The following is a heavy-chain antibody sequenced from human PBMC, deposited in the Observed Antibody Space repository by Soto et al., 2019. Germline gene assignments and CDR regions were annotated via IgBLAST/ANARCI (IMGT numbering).Heavy chain of an antibody. Sequence: EVQLVESGGGLVQPGSSLRLSCAASGFTFSASAIHWVRPASGKGLEWVGRVRTKNTNYATTYAASVTGRFTISRDDSRNTAFLQMSSLKTEDTAIYYCTSYDNSGYFYLNYWGQGTLVTVSS. D-gene: IGHD3-22*01. CDR3: TSYDNSGYFYLNY. CDR2: VRTKNTNYAT. V-gene: IGHV3-73*02. CDR1: GFTFSASA. J-gene: IGHJ4*02.